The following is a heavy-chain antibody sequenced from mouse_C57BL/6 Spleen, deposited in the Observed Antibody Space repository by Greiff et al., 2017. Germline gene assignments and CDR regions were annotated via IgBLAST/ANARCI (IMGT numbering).Heavy chain of an antibody. V-gene: IGHV1-59*01. D-gene: IGHD2-2*01. Sequence: QVQLQQSGAELVRPGTSVKLSCKASGYTFTSYWMHWVKQRPGQGLEWIGVIDPSDSYTNYNQKFKGKATLTVDTSSSTAYMQLSSLTSEDSAVYYCARAILMVTYAMDYWGQGTSVTVSS. CDR2: IDPSDSYT. CDR3: ARAILMVTYAMDY. J-gene: IGHJ4*01. CDR1: GYTFTSYW.